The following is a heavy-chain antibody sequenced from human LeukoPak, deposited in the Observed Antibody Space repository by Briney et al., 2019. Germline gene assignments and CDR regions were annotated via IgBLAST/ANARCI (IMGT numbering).Heavy chain of an antibody. CDR3: ARGGCSSTSCYMFD. CDR1: GGSISSYY. Sequence: SETLSLTCTVSGGSISSYYWSWIQQPAGKGLEWIGRIYTSGSTNYNPSLKSRVTISVDTSKNQFSLKLSSVTAADTAVYYCARGGCSSTSCYMFDWGQGTLVTVSS. V-gene: IGHV4-4*07. CDR2: IYTSGST. D-gene: IGHD2-2*01. J-gene: IGHJ4*02.